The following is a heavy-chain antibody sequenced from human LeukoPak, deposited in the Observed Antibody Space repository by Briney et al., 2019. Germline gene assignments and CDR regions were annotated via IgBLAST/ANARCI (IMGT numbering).Heavy chain of an antibody. CDR1: GFTFSSYA. D-gene: IGHD6-13*01. CDR3: ATLTPGIAAAGRIIDY. J-gene: IGHJ4*02. V-gene: IGHV3-30*01. CDR2: ISYDGSNK. Sequence: GGSLRLSCAASGFTFSSYAMHWVRQAPGKGLEWVAVISYDGSNKYYADSVKGRFTISRDNSKNTLYLQMNSLRAEDTAVYYCATLTPGIAAAGRIIDYWGQGTLVTVSS.